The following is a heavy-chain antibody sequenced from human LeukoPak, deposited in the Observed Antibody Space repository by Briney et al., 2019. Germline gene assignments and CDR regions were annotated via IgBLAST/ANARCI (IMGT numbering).Heavy chain of an antibody. V-gene: IGHV4-30-2*01. Sequence: SETLSLTCAVSGGSISSGGYSWSWIRQPPGKGLERIGYIYHSGSTYYNPSLKSRVTISVDRSKSQFSLKLSSVTAADTAVYYCARGRASGYNFDYWGQGTLVTVSS. J-gene: IGHJ4*02. CDR3: ARGRASGYNFDY. D-gene: IGHD1-1*01. CDR1: GGSISSGGYS. CDR2: IYHSGST.